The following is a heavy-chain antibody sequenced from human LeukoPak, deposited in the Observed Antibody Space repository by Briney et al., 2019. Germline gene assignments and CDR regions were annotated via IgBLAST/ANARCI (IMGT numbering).Heavy chain of an antibody. CDR3: ARDLRVEDAFDI. CDR1: GFTFSSYG. J-gene: IGHJ3*02. D-gene: IGHD3-3*01. Sequence: GGSLRLSCAASGFTFSSYGMHWVRQAPGKGLEWVAVIWYDGSNKYYADSVKGRFTISRDNSKNTLYLQMNSLRAEDTAVYYCARDLRVEDAFDIWGQGTMVTVSS. CDR2: IWYDGSNK. V-gene: IGHV3-33*01.